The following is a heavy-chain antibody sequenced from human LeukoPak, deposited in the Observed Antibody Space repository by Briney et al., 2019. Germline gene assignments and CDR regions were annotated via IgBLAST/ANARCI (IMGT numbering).Heavy chain of an antibody. CDR1: GFTFSNAW. V-gene: IGHV3-15*01. Sequence: GGSLRLSCAASGFTFSNAWMSWVRQAPGKGREWVGRIKSKTDGGTTDYAAPVKGRFTISRDNSKNTLYLQMNRLETEDTAACYCTTDKPDYVWGSYRYFGGGIDYWGQGTLVTVSS. D-gene: IGHD3-16*02. CDR2: IKSKTDGGTT. J-gene: IGHJ4*02. CDR3: TTDKPDYVWGSYRYFGGGIDY.